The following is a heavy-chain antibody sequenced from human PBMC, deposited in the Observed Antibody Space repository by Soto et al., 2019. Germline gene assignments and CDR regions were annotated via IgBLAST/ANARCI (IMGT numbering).Heavy chain of an antibody. V-gene: IGHV3-20*04. CDR2: INWNGGST. D-gene: IGHD3-22*01. CDR3: AREYYDSSGYYLIFDY. Sequence: GGSLRLSCAASGFTFDDYGMSWVRQAPGKGLEWVSGINWNGGSTGYADSVKGRFTISRDNAKNSLYLQMNSLRAEDTALYYCAREYYDSSGYYLIFDYWGQGTLVTVSS. J-gene: IGHJ4*02. CDR1: GFTFDDYG.